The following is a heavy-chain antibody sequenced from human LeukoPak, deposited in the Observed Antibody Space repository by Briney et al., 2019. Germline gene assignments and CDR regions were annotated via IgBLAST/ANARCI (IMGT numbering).Heavy chain of an antibody. Sequence: GGSLRLSCAASGFTFSSYWMSWVRQAPGKGLEWVANMKHDGIEKYHVDSVKGRFTISRGNTKNSLYLHMSSLRVEDTAVYYCAREGREGYNYPALDFWGQGILVTVSS. CDR1: GFTFSSYW. CDR3: AREGREGYNYPALDF. V-gene: IGHV3-7*05. J-gene: IGHJ4*02. D-gene: IGHD5-24*01. CDR2: MKHDGIEK.